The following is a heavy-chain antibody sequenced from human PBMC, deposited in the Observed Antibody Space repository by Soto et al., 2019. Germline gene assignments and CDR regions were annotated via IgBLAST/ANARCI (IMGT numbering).Heavy chain of an antibody. J-gene: IGHJ6*03. Sequence: ASVKVSCKASGYTFTSYDINWVRQATGQGLEWMGWMNPNSGNTGCAQKFQGRVTMTRNTSISTAYMELSSLRSEDTAVYYCARGLARRYCSGGSCYPRPQVYYYYYYYMDVWGKGTTVTVSS. D-gene: IGHD2-15*01. CDR3: ARGLARRYCSGGSCYPRPQVYYYYYYYMDV. CDR2: MNPNSGNT. V-gene: IGHV1-8*01. CDR1: GYTFTSYD.